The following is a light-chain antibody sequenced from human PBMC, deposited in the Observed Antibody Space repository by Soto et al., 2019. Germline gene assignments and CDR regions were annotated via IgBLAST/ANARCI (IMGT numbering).Light chain of an antibody. CDR2: DAS. CDR3: QQYNSYRS. Sequence: DIQMTQSPSNLSASVGDRVTITCRASQSISSWLAWYQQKPGKAPKLPIYDASSLESGVPSRFSGSGSGTEFTLTISSLQPDDFATYYCQQYNSYRSFGQGTKVEIK. CDR1: QSISSW. V-gene: IGKV1-5*01. J-gene: IGKJ1*01.